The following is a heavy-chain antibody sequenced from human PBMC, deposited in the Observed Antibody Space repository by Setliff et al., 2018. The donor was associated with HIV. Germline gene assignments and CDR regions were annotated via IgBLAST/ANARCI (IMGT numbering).Heavy chain of an antibody. CDR1: GGSVSSSTYS. Sequence: ETLSLTCNVSGGSVSSSTYSWVWIRQSPVKGLEWIGSFYRGESTSYNPSLKSRVTISVDTSKNQFSLRLDSVTAADTAVYYCARGLMVNDADPFDYWGQGALVTVSS. CDR2: FYRGEST. V-gene: IGHV4-39*07. D-gene: IGHD2-8*01. CDR3: ARGLMVNDADPFDY. J-gene: IGHJ4*02.